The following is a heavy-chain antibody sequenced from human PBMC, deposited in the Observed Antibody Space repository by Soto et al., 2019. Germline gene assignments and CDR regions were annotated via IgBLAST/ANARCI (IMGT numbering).Heavy chain of an antibody. CDR2: ISSSSSTI. CDR1: GFTFSSYS. J-gene: IGHJ5*02. Sequence: GSLRLSCAASGFTFSSYSMNWVRQAPGKGLEWVSYISSSSSTIYYADSVKGRFTISRDNAKNSLYLQMNSLRAEDTAVYYCARDHYYGSGSSAYNWFDPWGQGTLVTVS. D-gene: IGHD3-10*01. CDR3: ARDHYYGSGSSAYNWFDP. V-gene: IGHV3-48*01.